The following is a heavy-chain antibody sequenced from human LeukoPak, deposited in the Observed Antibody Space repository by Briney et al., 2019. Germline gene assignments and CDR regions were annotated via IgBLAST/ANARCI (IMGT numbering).Heavy chain of an antibody. D-gene: IGHD3-16*02. CDR1: GGSFSGYY. V-gene: IGHV4-34*01. Sequence: KPSETLSLTCAVYGGSFSGYYWSWIRRPPGKGLEWIGEINHSGSTNYNPSLKSRVTISVDTSKNQFSLKLSSVTAADTAVYYCARVLYVWGSYRSYSLFDYWGQGTLVTVSS. J-gene: IGHJ4*02. CDR3: ARVLYVWGSYRSYSLFDY. CDR2: INHSGST.